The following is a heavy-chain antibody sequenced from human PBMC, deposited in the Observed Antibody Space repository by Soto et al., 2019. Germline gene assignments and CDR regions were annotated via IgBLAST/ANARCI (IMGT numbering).Heavy chain of an antibody. J-gene: IGHJ3*01. CDR3: ASGGRVTTDVFDV. V-gene: IGHV3-13*05. CDR1: GFTLARSD. D-gene: IGHD4-17*01. Sequence: ESGGGLVQPGGSLRLSCAATGFTLARSDLHWVRQVIGKGLEWVSTIGTAGDPYYLGSVKGRFSISRENAKNSFYLQMSSLEAEDTAVYYCASGGRVTTDVFDVWGQGTMVTVSS. CDR2: IGTAGDP.